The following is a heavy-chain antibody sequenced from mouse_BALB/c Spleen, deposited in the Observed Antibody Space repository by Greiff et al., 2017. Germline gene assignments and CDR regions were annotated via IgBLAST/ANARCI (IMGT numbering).Heavy chain of an antibody. D-gene: IGHD2-2*01. CDR1: GFSLTSYG. V-gene: IGHV2-2*02. CDR2: IWSGGST. J-gene: IGHJ4*01. Sequence: VMLVESGPGLVQPSQSLSITCTVSGFSLTSYGVHWVRQSPGKGLEWLGVIWSGGSTDYNAAFISRLSISKDNSKSQVFFKMNSLQANDTAIYYCARNGYDDLYYAMDYWGQGTSVTVSS. CDR3: ARNGYDDLYYAMDY.